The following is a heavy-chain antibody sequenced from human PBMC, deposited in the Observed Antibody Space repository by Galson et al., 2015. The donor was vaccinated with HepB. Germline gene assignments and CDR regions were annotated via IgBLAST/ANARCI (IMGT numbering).Heavy chain of an antibody. CDR2: MNLNSGNT. J-gene: IGHJ6*03. V-gene: IGHV1-8*01. D-gene: IGHD3-16*01. Sequence: SVKVSCKASGYTFTSFDINWVRQATGQGLEWMGWMNLNSGNTGFARKFQGRVTMTGDTHISTAYMELTSLRSDDTAVYYCAVGGSHDNPYYYYYLDVWGKGTTVTVSS. CDR3: AVGGSHDNPYYYYYLDV. CDR1: GYTFTSFD.